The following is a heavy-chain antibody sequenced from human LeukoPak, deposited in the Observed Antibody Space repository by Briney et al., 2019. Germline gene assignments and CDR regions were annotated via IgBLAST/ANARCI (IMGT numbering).Heavy chain of an antibody. CDR3: AKEGPTGDPFYRDAFDI. D-gene: IGHD7-27*01. CDR2: ISGSGGGT. J-gene: IGHJ3*02. CDR1: GFTFSTYA. Sequence: GGSLRLSCAASGFTFSTYAMSWVRQAAGKGLEWVSLISGSGGGTYYADSVKGRFSISRDNSKNTLYLQMNSLRAEDTAVYYCAKEGPTGDPFYRDAFDIWGQGTMVTVSS. V-gene: IGHV3-23*01.